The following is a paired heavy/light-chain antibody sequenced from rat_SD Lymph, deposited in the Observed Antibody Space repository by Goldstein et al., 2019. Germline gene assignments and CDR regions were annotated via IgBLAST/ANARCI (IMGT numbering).Heavy chain of an antibody. Sequence: QVQLQQSGAELAKPGTSVKLSCKASGYTFTSYYIYWVKQRPGQGLEWIGYIYPGNGGTYYSEKFKGKATFTADTSSSTAYMLLGSLTPEDSAYYFCARQGYDGTYYPFDHWGQGVMVTVSS. CDR1: GYTFTSYY. CDR2: IYPGNGGT. J-gene: IGHJ2*01. D-gene: IGHD1-12*02. CDR3: ARQGYDGTYYPFDH. V-gene: IGHV1-35*01.
Light chain of an antibody. V-gene: IGKV19S2*01. CDR3: LQYDNLPWT. J-gene: IGKJ1*01. Sequence: DIQMTQSPPSLSASLGDKVTITCQASQNINKYIAWYQQKPGKAPRQLIRYTSTLVSGTPSRFSGSGSGRDYSFSISNVESEDIASYYCLQYDNLPWTFGGGTKLELK. CDR2: YTS. CDR1: QNINKY.